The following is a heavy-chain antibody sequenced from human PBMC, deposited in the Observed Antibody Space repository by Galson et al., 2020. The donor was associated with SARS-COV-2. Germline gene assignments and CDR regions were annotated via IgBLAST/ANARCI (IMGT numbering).Heavy chain of an antibody. CDR3: ARDLWVPSSGWMFDY. Sequence: SETLSLTCTVSGGSISSYYWSWIRQPAGKGLEWIGRIYTSGSTNYNPSLKSRVTMSVDTSKNQFSLKLSSVTAADTAVYYCARDLWVPSSGWMFDYWGQGTLVTVSS. D-gene: IGHD6-19*01. CDR2: IYTSGST. J-gene: IGHJ4*02. CDR1: GGSISSYY. V-gene: IGHV4-4*07.